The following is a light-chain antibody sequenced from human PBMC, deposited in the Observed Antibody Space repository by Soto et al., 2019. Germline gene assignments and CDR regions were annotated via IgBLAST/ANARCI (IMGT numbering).Light chain of an antibody. Sequence: ETVLTQSPATLSLSPGERATLSCSASQSVSSNYLAWYQQKPGQAPRLLIYGASSRATGIPDRFSGSGSGTDFTLTISRLEPEDFAVYYCQQYGSSPMTFGQGTRLEIK. V-gene: IGKV3-20*01. CDR3: QQYGSSPMT. J-gene: IGKJ5*01. CDR1: QSVSSNY. CDR2: GAS.